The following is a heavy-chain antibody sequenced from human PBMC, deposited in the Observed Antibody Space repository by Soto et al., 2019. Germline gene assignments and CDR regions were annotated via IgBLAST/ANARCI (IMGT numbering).Heavy chain of an antibody. V-gene: IGHV3-23*01. D-gene: IGHD3-9*01. CDR2: ISRSGNST. Sequence: EVQVLESGGGLAQPGRSLRLSCAVSGLSFSRYAMTWVRQSPGKGLEWVSSISRSGNSTYSADSVRGRFTISRDNSKNTLYLQMNSLRDEDTAVYYCAKDAKILDWLPTSYYFDFWGQGTLVTVSS. J-gene: IGHJ4*02. CDR3: AKDAKILDWLPTSYYFDF. CDR1: GLSFSRYA.